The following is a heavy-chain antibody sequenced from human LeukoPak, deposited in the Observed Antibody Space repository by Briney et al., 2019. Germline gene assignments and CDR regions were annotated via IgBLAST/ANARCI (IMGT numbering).Heavy chain of an antibody. Sequence: GGSLRLSCAACGFTFSSYEMNWVRQAPGKGLEWVSYISSSGSTIYYADSVKGRFTISRDNAKNSLYLQMNSLRAEDTAVYYCARGKVVRGVFFDYWGQGTLVTVSS. CDR1: GFTFSSYE. V-gene: IGHV3-48*03. D-gene: IGHD3-10*01. CDR2: ISSSGSTI. J-gene: IGHJ4*02. CDR3: ARGKVVRGVFFDY.